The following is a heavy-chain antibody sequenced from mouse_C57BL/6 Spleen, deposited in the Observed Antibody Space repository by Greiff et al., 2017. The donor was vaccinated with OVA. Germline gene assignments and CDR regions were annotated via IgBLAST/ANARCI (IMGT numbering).Heavy chain of an antibody. CDR1: GYSITSGYY. CDR3: ARDQIN. J-gene: IGHJ2*01. V-gene: IGHV3-6*01. D-gene: IGHD5-1-1*01. CDR2: ISYDGSN. Sequence: VQLQQSGPGLVKPSQSLSLTCSVTGYSITSGYYWNWIRQFPGNKLEWMGYISYDGSNNYNPSLKNRISITRDTSKNQFFLKLNSVTTEDTATYYCARDQINWGQGTTLTVSS.